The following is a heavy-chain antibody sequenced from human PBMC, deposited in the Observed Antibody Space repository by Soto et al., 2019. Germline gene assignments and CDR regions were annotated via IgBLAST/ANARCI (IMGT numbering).Heavy chain of an antibody. CDR2: ISYDGSNK. CDR3: AKDVGDYVFDY. J-gene: IGHJ4*02. Sequence: QVQLVESGGGVVQPGRSLRLSCAASGFTFSSYGMHWVRQAPGKGLEWVAVISYDGSNKYYADSVKGRFTISRDNSKNTLYLQMNSLRAEDTAVYYCAKDVGDYVFDYWGQGTLVTVSS. D-gene: IGHD4-17*01. CDR1: GFTFSSYG. V-gene: IGHV3-30*18.